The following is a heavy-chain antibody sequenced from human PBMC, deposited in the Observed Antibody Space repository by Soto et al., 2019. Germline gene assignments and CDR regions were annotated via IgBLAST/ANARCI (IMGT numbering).Heavy chain of an antibody. CDR1: GFTFSTYA. J-gene: IGHJ4*02. D-gene: IGHD3-22*01. V-gene: IGHV3-23*01. CDR3: AKDSNTYYYDSSGYREQ. CDR2: ISGSGGTT. Sequence: GGSLRLSCAASGFTFSTYAMTWVRQAPGMGLEWVSVISGSGGTTHYADSVKGRFTISRDNSRNTLFLQMNTLRADDTAVYFCAKDSNTYYYDSSGYREQWGKGPLVTAS.